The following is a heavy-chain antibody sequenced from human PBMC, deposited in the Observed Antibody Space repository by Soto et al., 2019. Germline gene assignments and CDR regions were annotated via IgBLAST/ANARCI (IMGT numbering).Heavy chain of an antibody. J-gene: IGHJ4*02. Sequence: ASVXVSCKASGYTFTSYAMHWVRQAPGQRREWMGWINAGNGNTKYSQKFQGRVTITRDTSASTAYMELSSLRSEDTAVYYCARDKGSSWYFDYWGQGTLVTVSS. CDR3: ARDKGSSWYFDY. D-gene: IGHD6-13*01. V-gene: IGHV1-3*01. CDR2: INAGNGNT. CDR1: GYTFTSYA.